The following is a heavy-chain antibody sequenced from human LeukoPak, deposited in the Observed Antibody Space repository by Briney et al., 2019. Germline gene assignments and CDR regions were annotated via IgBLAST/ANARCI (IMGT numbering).Heavy chain of an antibody. CDR1: GGSISSSSYY. CDR2: IYYSGST. CDR3: ARDSYSSSCDY. D-gene: IGHD6-6*01. J-gene: IGHJ4*02. V-gene: IGHV4-39*07. Sequence: SETLSFTCTVSGGSISSSSYYWGWIRQPPGKGLEWIGSIYYSGSTYYNPSLKSRVTISVDTSKNQFSLKLSSVTAADTAVYYCARDSYSSSCDYWGQGTLVTVSS.